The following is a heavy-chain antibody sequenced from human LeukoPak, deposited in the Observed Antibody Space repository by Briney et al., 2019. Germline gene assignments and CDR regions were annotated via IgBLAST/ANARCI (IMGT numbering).Heavy chain of an antibody. CDR3: GRPYRVYGHFPFDY. D-gene: IGHD3-10*01. Sequence: PSETLSLTCTVSGASISGSPYYWGWIRQSPGKGLEWIGSFYDGGSIYYNPSLESRVIVSVDTSKNQFSLNMSSVTAADTAMYCCGRPYRVYGHFPFDYWGQGILVTVSS. CDR2: FYDGGSI. V-gene: IGHV4-39*01. CDR1: GASISGSPYY. J-gene: IGHJ4*02.